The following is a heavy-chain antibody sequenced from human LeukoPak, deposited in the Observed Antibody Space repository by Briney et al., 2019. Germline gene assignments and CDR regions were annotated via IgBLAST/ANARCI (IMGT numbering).Heavy chain of an antibody. D-gene: IGHD2-2*01. CDR3: ARESSTSLTVDY. J-gene: IGHJ4*02. CDR1: GFTFSDYY. Sequence: KSGGSLRLSCAASGFTFSDYYMSWIRQAPGKGLEWVSYISSSGSTIYYADSGKGRFTISRDNAKNSMYLQMNSLRAEDTAVYYCARESSTSLTVDYWGQGTLVTVSS. CDR2: ISSSGSTI. V-gene: IGHV3-11*04.